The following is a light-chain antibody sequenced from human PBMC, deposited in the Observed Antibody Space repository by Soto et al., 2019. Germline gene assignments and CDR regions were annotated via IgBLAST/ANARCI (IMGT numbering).Light chain of an antibody. Sequence: DIQMTQSPPSLSASVGDRVTFTCQASQDISNSLNWYHQKPGKAPKLLIYDASNLEPGVPSRFSGSGSGTYFTFTISSLQPEDIATYYCQHYDNLPPYTFGQGTKLEIK. CDR1: QDISNS. V-gene: IGKV1-33*01. J-gene: IGKJ2*01. CDR3: QHYDNLPPYT. CDR2: DAS.